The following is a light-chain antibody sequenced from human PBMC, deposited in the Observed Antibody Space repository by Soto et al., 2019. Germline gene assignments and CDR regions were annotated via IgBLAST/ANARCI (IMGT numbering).Light chain of an antibody. V-gene: IGKV3-15*01. J-gene: IGKJ5*01. Sequence: VVTQSPATLSVFPGETATLSCRASQSVSSDLAWYQQRPGQAPRLLIYGASTRATGIPARFRGSGSGTEFRLTISSLQSEDFAVYYCQQRSNWITFGQGTRLEIK. CDR3: QQRSNWIT. CDR2: GAS. CDR1: QSVSSD.